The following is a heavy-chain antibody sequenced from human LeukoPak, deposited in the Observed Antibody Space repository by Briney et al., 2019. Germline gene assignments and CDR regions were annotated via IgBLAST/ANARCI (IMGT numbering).Heavy chain of an antibody. Sequence: SETLSLTCTVSGGSISSSSYYWGWIRQPPGKGLEWIGSIYYSGSTYYNPSLKSRVTISVDTSKNQFSLNLNSVTAADTAVYYCARSYDSSGYYYDSVRDAFDIWGQGTMVTVSS. CDR1: GGSISSSSYY. D-gene: IGHD3-22*01. CDR2: IYYSGST. CDR3: ARSYDSSGYYYDSVRDAFDI. V-gene: IGHV4-39*07. J-gene: IGHJ3*02.